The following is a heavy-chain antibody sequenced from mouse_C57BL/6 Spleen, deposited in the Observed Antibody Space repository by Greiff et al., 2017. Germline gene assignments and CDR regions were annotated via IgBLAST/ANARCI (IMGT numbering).Heavy chain of an antibody. J-gene: IGHJ2*01. D-gene: IGHD4-1*01. Sequence: EVKLVESGGGLVKPGGSLKLSCAASGFTFSSYTMSWVRQTPEKRLEWVATISGGGGNTYFPDSVKGRFTISRDNAKNTLYLQMSSLRSEDTALYYCARQLGFDYWGQGTTLTVSS. CDR3: ARQLGFDY. V-gene: IGHV5-9*01. CDR1: GFTFSSYT. CDR2: ISGGGGNT.